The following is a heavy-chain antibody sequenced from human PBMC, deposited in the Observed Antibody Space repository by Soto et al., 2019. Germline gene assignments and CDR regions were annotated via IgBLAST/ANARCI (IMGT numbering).Heavy chain of an antibody. V-gene: IGHV3-23*01. CDR2: ISGSGGST. Sequence: GGSLRLSCAASGFTFSSYAMSWVRQAPGKGLEWVSAISGSGGSTYYADSVKGRFTISRDNSKNTLYLQMNSLRAEDTAVYYCPKAVTIAVAGTSVYWDPGTLLTVSS. D-gene: IGHD6-19*01. CDR3: PKAVTIAVAGTSVY. J-gene: IGHJ4*02. CDR1: GFTFSSYA.